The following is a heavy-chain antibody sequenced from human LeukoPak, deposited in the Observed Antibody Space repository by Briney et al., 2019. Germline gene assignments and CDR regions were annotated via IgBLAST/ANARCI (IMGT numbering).Heavy chain of an antibody. Sequence: PGGSLRLPCAASGFAFSVYAMSWPRHPPGKGLEWVSPIKANSGTTSYAASVRGRFTISRDNSKNTLYLQLNTLRADDTATYYCAKPISGGLAVTADWFHPWGQGTLVVVSS. V-gene: IGHV3-23*01. CDR2: IKANSGTT. CDR1: GFAFSVYA. CDR3: AKPISGGLAVTADWFHP. J-gene: IGHJ5*01. D-gene: IGHD6-19*01.